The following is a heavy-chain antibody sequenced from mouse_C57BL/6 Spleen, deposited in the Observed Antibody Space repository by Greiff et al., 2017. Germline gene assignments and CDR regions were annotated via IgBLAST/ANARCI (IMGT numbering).Heavy chain of an antibody. D-gene: IGHD2-4*01. CDR3: ASSIYYDYGGGPQGLDV. CDR2: IYPSDSET. CDR1: GYTFTSYW. J-gene: IGHJ1*03. Sequence: QVQLQQPGAELVRPGSSVKLSCKASGYTFTSYWMDWVKQRPGQGLEWIGNIYPSDSETHYNQKFKDKATLTVDKSSSTAYMQLSSLTSEDSAVYYCASSIYYDYGGGPQGLDVWGTGATVTVSS. V-gene: IGHV1-61*01.